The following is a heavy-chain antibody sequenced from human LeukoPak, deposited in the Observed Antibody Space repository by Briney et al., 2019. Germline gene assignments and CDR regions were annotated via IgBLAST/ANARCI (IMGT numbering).Heavy chain of an antibody. CDR3: TRHFPTYYYDSSGYDAFDI. J-gene: IGHJ3*02. Sequence: SETLSLTCTVSGGSISSYYWSWIRQPPGKGLEWIGYIYTSGSTNYNPSLKSRVTISVDTSKNQFSLKLSSVTAADTAVYYCTRHFPTYYYDSSGYDAFDIWGQGTMVTVSS. V-gene: IGHV4-4*09. D-gene: IGHD3-22*01. CDR2: IYTSGST. CDR1: GGSISSYY.